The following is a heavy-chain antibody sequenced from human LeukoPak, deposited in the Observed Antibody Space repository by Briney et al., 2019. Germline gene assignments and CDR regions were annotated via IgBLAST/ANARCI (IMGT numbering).Heavy chain of an antibody. Sequence: SETLSLTCTVSGGSISDYYWSWFRQPAGKGLEWIGRVYTSGTTNYNPSLKSRVTMSIDTSKNQFSLKLTSVTAADTAVYYCARGFGHPWGQGTLVTVSS. CDR2: VYTSGTT. D-gene: IGHD3-10*01. J-gene: IGHJ5*02. CDR3: ARGFGHP. V-gene: IGHV4-4*07. CDR1: GGSISDYY.